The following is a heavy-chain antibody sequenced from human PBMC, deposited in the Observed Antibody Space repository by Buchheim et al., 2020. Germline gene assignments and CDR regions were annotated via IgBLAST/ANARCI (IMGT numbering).Heavy chain of an antibody. Sequence: EVQLVESGGDLVQPGGSLRLSCAASGFTFSNYWMDWVRQAPGKGLEWVANINQDGSEKYYVDSVKGRFTISRDNAKNSLYPQMNSLRAEDTAVYYCSRALDYWGQGTL. CDR2: INQDGSEK. J-gene: IGHJ4*02. CDR1: GFTFSNYW. CDR3: SRALDY. V-gene: IGHV3-7*01.